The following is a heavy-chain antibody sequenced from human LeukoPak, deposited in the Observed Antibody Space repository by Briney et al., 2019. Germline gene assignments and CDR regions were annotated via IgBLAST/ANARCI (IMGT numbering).Heavy chain of an antibody. D-gene: IGHD1-7*01. J-gene: IGHJ4*02. CDR1: GFTFSSYG. CDR3: AKDKNWNYVILDY. Sequence: PGGSLRLSCAASGFTFSSYGMHWVRQAPGKGLEWVAVISYDGSNKYYADSVKGRFTISRDNSKNTLYLQMNSLRAEDTAVYYCAKDKNWNYVILDYWGQGTLVTVSS. CDR2: ISYDGSNK. V-gene: IGHV3-33*05.